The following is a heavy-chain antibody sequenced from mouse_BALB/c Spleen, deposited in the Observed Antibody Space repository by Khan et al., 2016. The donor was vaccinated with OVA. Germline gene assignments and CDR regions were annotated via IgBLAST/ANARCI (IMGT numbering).Heavy chain of an antibody. Sequence: EVQLQESGTVLARPGASVKMSCKASGYIFTNYWMHWVKQRPGQGLEWIGGIYPGNSDTSYNQKFKGKAKLTAVTSASTAYMELSSLTNEDSADYYCTRAGYGAFDYWGQGTLVTVSA. J-gene: IGHJ3*01. CDR3: TRAGYGAFDY. V-gene: IGHV1-5*01. D-gene: IGHD1-1*01. CDR1: GYIFTNYW. CDR2: IYPGNSDT.